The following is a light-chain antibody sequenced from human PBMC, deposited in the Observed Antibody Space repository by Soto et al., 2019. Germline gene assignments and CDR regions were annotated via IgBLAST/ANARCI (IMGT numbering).Light chain of an antibody. CDR2: AAS. J-gene: IGKJ1*01. Sequence: EIVLTQSPGTLSLSPAERATLSCRASQNLSSGYLAWYRQRPGQAPRILIYAASSRATGIPDRFIGSGSGTDFTLTISRLEPEDFAVYYCQQYDTSPRTFGRGTKVE. CDR3: QQYDTSPRT. V-gene: IGKV3-20*01. CDR1: QNLSSGY.